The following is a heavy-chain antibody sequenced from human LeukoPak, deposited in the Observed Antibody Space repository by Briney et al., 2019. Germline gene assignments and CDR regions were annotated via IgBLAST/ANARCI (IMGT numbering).Heavy chain of an antibody. V-gene: IGHV1-69*04. CDR3: ARVYYSSGWSNWFDP. CDR2: IIPILGIA. D-gene: IGHD6-19*01. Sequence: GASVKVSCKASGGTFSSYAISWVRQAPGQGLEWMGRIIPILGIANYAQKFQGRVTITADKSTSTAYMELSSLRSEDTAVYYCARVYYSSGWSNWFDPWGQGTLVTVSS. J-gene: IGHJ5*02. CDR1: GGTFSSYA.